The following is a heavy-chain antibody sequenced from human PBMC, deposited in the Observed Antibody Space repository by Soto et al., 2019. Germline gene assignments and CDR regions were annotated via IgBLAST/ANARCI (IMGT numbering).Heavy chain of an antibody. V-gene: IGHV3-11*01. Sequence: PGGSLRLSCAASGFIFSDYYMSWIGQAPWKGLEWLAYISRDGNAIFYADSVIGRFTVSRDNAKNSLFLQMDDLRAEDTAMFFCARGAEMSSLTKWFDPWGQGTLVTVSS. J-gene: IGHJ5*02. D-gene: IGHD1-1*01. CDR1: GFIFSDYY. CDR2: ISRDGNAI. CDR3: ARGAEMSSLTKWFDP.